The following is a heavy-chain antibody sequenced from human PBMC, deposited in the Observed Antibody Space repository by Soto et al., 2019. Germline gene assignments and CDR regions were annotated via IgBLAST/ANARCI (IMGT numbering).Heavy chain of an antibody. CDR3: AKDPEGNGDYEGVFDY. CDR1: GFTFSTFS. D-gene: IGHD4-17*01. J-gene: IGHJ4*02. V-gene: IGHV3-23*01. Sequence: VQLLESGGGLVQPAGSLRLSCEASGFTFSTFSMSWVRQSPGKGLEWVSAISGSGDYTYNAESVKGRFTLSRDNSKNPLYLQMNNLRAEDTAIYYCAKDPEGNGDYEGVFDYWGQGTLVAVSS. CDR2: ISGSGDYT.